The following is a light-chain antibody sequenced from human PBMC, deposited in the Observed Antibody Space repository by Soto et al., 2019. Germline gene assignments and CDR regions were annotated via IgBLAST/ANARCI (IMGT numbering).Light chain of an antibody. Sequence: QSVLTQPASVSGSPGQSITISCTGTSSDVGGYSYVSWYQQHPGKVPKLMIYDVTNRPSGVSNRFSGSKSGNTATLTITGLQAEDEADYFCSSYTSGTPFVFGSGTKLTVL. V-gene: IGLV2-14*03. J-gene: IGLJ1*01. CDR2: DVT. CDR1: SSDVGGYSY. CDR3: SSYTSGTPFV.